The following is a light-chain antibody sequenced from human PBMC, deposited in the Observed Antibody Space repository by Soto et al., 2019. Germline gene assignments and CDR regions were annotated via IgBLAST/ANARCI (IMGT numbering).Light chain of an antibody. V-gene: IGKV3-11*01. CDR3: QQRSSWPLT. J-gene: IGKJ4*01. Sequence: EIVLTQSPATLSLSPGERATLSCRASQSVRNYLAWYQQKPGQAPRLLIYDTSNRATGIPARFSGSGSETDYTLTISSLEPEDFAVYYCQQRSSWPLTFGGGTKVDIK. CDR1: QSVRNY. CDR2: DTS.